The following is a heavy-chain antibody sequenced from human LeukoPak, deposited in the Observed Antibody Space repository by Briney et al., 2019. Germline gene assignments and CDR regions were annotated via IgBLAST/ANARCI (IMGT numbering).Heavy chain of an antibody. CDR2: IISSGSTI. Sequence: GGSLRLSCAASGFTFSSYEMNWVRQAPGKGLEWVSYIISSGSTIYYADSVKGRFTISRDNAKNSLYLQMNSLRAEDTAVYYCARSIAVAGTDDYWGQGTLVTVSS. CDR1: GFTFSSYE. V-gene: IGHV3-48*03. J-gene: IGHJ4*02. CDR3: ARSIAVAGTDDY. D-gene: IGHD6-19*01.